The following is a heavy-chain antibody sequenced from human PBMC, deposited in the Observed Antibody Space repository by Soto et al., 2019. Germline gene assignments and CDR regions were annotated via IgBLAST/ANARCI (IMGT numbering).Heavy chain of an antibody. CDR2: ISAYDGKT. D-gene: IGHD3-3*01. V-gene: IGHV1-18*01. J-gene: IGHJ5*02. CDR1: GYNFNISG. CDR3: ARDPHEYWTSYWFDP. Sequence: ASVKVSCKASGYNFNISGINWVRQAPGQGLELMGWISAYDGKTTYAEKFQGRVTMTTDASTSTAYMELRSLRSDDTAVYYCARDPHEYWTSYWFDPWGQGTLVTVSS.